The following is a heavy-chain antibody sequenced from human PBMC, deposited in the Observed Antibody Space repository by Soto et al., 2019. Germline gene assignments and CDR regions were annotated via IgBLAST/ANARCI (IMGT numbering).Heavy chain of an antibody. Sequence: QVQLVQSGAEVKKPGASVKVSCKASGYTFSSHGISWVRQAPGQGLEWRGWISAYNGNNKYAEKVQDRITMTTDTSASTAYMELRSLTSDDTAVYYCARARREFGELFVGYVYWGQGTLVTVSS. CDR2: ISAYNGNN. D-gene: IGHD3-10*01. CDR3: ARARREFGELFVGYVY. CDR1: GYTFSSHG. V-gene: IGHV1-18*04. J-gene: IGHJ4*02.